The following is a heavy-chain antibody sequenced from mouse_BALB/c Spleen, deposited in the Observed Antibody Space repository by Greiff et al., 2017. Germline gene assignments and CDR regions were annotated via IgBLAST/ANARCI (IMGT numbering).Heavy chain of an antibody. Sequence: EVMLVESGGGLVQPGGSRKLSCAASGFTFSSFGMHWVRQAPEKGLEWVAYISSGSSTIYYADTVKGRFTISRDNPKNTLFLQMTSLRSEDTAMYYCARDYYGYWYFDVWGAGTTVTVSS. V-gene: IGHV5-17*02. CDR1: GFTFSSFG. CDR3: ARDYYGYWYFDV. J-gene: IGHJ1*01. D-gene: IGHD2-1*01. CDR2: ISSGSSTI.